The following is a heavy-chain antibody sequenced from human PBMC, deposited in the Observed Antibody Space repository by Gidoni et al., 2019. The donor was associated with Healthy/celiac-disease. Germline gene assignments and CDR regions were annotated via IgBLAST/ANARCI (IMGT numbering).Heavy chain of an antibody. CDR2: IIPILGIA. CDR1: GGTFSSCT. Sequence: QVQLVQSGAEVKKPGSSVKVSCKASGGTFSSCTISWVRQAPGQGLEWMGRIIPILGIANYAQKFQGRVTITADKSTSTAYMELSSLRSEDTAVYYCARDQRVYGMDVWGQGTTVTVSS. J-gene: IGHJ6*02. V-gene: IGHV1-69*08. CDR3: ARDQRVYGMDV.